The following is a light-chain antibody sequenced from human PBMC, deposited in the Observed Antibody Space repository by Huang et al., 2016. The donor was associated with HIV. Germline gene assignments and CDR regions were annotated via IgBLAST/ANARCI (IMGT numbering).Light chain of an antibody. J-gene: IGKJ2*01. CDR3: QQSFNTPPYT. V-gene: IGKV1-39*01. Sequence: DIQMTQSPSSLSASVGDRVTLTCRASQTIITYLNWYQQKPGKAPKLLIYVASSLHSGVPSRFSGSGSGTDFTLTISSLQPDDFATYYCQQSFNTPPYTFGQGTKLEIK. CDR2: VAS. CDR1: QTIITY.